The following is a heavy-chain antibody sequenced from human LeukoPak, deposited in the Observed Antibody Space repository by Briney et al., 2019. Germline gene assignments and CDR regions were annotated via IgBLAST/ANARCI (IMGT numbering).Heavy chain of an antibody. V-gene: IGHV3-21*01. CDR2: ISSSSSYI. CDR1: GFAFSSYS. D-gene: IGHD2-21*02. J-gene: IGHJ6*02. Sequence: PGGSLRLSCAASGFAFSSYSMNWVRQAPGKGLEWVSSISSSSSYIYYADSVKGRFTISRDNSKNTLYLQMNSLRAEDTAVYYCVRALCGGDCYSPFYYYYGMDVWGQGTTVTVSS. CDR3: VRALCGGDCYSPFYYYYGMDV.